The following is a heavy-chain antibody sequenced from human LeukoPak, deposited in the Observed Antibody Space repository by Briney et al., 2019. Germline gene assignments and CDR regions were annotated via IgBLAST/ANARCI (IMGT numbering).Heavy chain of an antibody. Sequence: GASVKVSCKASGGTFSSYAISWVRQAPGQGLGWMGGIIPIFGTANYAQKFQGRVTITADESTSTAYMELSSLRSEDTVVYYCARSKRVYYDYVWGSYPFDYWGQGTLVTVSS. D-gene: IGHD3-16*01. CDR1: GGTFSSYA. CDR2: IIPIFGTA. CDR3: ARSKRVYYDYVWGSYPFDY. V-gene: IGHV1-69*13. J-gene: IGHJ4*02.